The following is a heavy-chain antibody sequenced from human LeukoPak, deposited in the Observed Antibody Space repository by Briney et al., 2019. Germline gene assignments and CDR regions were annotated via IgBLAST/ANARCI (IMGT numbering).Heavy chain of an antibody. J-gene: IGHJ4*02. CDR2: ISSSSTM. CDR1: GFTFSSYS. CDR3: ARDRGGSYSAIDY. V-gene: IGHV3-48*04. Sequence: GGSLRLSCAASGFTFSSYSMNWVRQAPGKGLEWVSFISSSSTMYYADSVKGRFTISRDNAKNSLYLQMNSLRAEDTAVYYCARDRGGSYSAIDYWGQGTLVTVSS. D-gene: IGHD1-26*01.